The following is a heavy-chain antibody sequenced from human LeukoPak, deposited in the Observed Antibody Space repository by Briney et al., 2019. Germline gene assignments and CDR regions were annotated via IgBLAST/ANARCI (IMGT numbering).Heavy chain of an antibody. D-gene: IGHD6-19*01. CDR3: ASGRAYSSGRLDY. CDR1: GGSFSGYY. Sequence: SETLSLTCAVYGGSFSGYYWSWIRQPPGKGLEWIGEINHSGSTNYNPSLKSRVTISVDTSKNQFPLKLSSVTAADTAVYYCASGRAYSSGRLDYWGQGTLVTVPS. J-gene: IGHJ4*02. V-gene: IGHV4-34*01. CDR2: INHSGST.